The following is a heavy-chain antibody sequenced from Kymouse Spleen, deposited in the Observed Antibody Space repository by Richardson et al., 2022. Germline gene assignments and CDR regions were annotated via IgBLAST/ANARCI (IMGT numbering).Heavy chain of an antibody. CDR1: GGSISSSSYY. V-gene: IGHV4-39*01. D-gene: IGHD3-10*01. CDR3: ASPITMVRGVIRDY. Sequence: QLQLQESGPGLVKPSETLSLTCTVSGGSISSSSYYWGWIRQPPGKGLEWIGSIYYSGSTYYNPSLKSRVTISVDTSKNQFSLKLSSVTAADTAVYYCASPITMVRGVIRDYWGQGTLVTVSS. J-gene: IGHJ4*02. CDR2: IYYSGST.